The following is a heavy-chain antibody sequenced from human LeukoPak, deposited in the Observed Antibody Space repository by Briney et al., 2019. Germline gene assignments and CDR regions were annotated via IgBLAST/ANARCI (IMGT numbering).Heavy chain of an antibody. Sequence: GASVKVSCKASGYTFTGYYMHWVRQAPGQGLEWMGWINPNSGGTNYAQKFQGRVTMTRDTSISTAYMELSRLRSDDTAVYYCARGPRDYGTYYHGMDVWGQGTTVTVSS. CDR2: INPNSGGT. D-gene: IGHD4-17*01. J-gene: IGHJ6*02. CDR3: ARGPRDYGTYYHGMDV. CDR1: GYTFTGYY. V-gene: IGHV1-2*02.